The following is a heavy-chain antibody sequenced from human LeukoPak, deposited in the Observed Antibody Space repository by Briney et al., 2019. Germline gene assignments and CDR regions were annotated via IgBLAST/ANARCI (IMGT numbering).Heavy chain of an antibody. V-gene: IGHV3-21*01. Sequence: GGSLRLSCAASGFTFSSYPMNWVRQAPGKGLEWVSSISSGSTFIYYADSVKGRFTISRDNSKNTLYLQMNSLRAEDTAVYYCARVGGLMVMAMIVAPTLSYYFDYWGQGTLVTVSS. J-gene: IGHJ4*02. CDR3: ARVGGLMVMAMIVAPTLSYYFDY. D-gene: IGHD3-22*01. CDR1: GFTFSSYP. CDR2: ISSGSTFI.